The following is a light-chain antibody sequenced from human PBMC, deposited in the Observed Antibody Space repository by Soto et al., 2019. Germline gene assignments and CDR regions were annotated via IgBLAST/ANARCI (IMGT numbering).Light chain of an antibody. J-gene: IGKJ2*01. V-gene: IGKV3-20*01. CDR1: QSVSSSY. Sequence: EIVLTQSPGTLSLSPGERATLSCRASQSVSSSYLAWYQQKPGQARRLLIYGASSRATGIPDRFSGSGSGTDFTLTISRLEPEDFAGYYCQQYGSSPLYTFGQGTKLEIK. CDR3: QQYGSSPLYT. CDR2: GAS.